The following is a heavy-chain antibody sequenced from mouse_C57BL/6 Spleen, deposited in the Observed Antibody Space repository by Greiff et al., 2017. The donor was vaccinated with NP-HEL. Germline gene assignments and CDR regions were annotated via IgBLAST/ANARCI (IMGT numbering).Heavy chain of an antibody. D-gene: IGHD2-14*01. Sequence: QVQLQQSGAELARPGASVKLSCKASGYTFTSYGISWVKQRTGQGLEWIGEIYPRSGNTYYNEKFKGKATLTADKSSSTAYMELRSRTSEDSAVYFCARENRDGYFDYWGQGTTLTVSS. CDR1: GYTFTSYG. CDR2: IYPRSGNT. V-gene: IGHV1-81*01. CDR3: ARENRDGYFDY. J-gene: IGHJ2*01.